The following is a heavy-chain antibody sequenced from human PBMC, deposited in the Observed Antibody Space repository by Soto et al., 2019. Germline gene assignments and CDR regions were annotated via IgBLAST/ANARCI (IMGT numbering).Heavy chain of an antibody. CDR2: IYYSGST. D-gene: IGHD3-22*01. J-gene: IGHJ4*02. V-gene: IGHV4-39*01. CDR1: GGSISSSSYY. CDR3: ARHSTPMIVWDY. Sequence: SETLSLTCTVSGGSISSSSYYWGWIRQPPGKGLEWIGSIYYSGSTYYNPSLKSRVTISVDTSKNQFSLKLSSVTAADTAVYYCARHSTPMIVWDYWGQGTLVTVS.